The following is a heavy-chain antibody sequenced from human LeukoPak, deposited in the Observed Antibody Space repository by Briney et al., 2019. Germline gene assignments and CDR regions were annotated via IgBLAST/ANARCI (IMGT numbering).Heavy chain of an antibody. CDR3: ARDGNILTGYYIAPYGMDV. CDR2: ISSSRSYI. CDR1: GFTFSSYS. D-gene: IGHD3-9*01. Sequence: AGGYLRLYGAGSGFTFSSYSMNWVRQAPGKGLEWVSSISSSRSYIYYAVSVKGRFTNSRDNAKNSLYLQMNCLRAEDTGVYYCARDGNILTGYYIAPYGMDVWGKGTTVTVSS. J-gene: IGHJ6*04. V-gene: IGHV3-21*01.